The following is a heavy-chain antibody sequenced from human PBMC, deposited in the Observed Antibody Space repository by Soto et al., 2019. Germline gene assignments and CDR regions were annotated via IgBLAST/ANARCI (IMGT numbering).Heavy chain of an antibody. CDR1: GYTFTSYG. V-gene: IGHV1-18*01. CDR2: ISAYNGNT. CDR3: ARDQPIQGAAINSGMDL. Sequence: QVQLVQSGAEVKKPGASVKVSCKASGYTFTSYGISWVRQAPGQGLEWMGWISAYNGNTNYAQKLQGRVTMTTDTSTSTAYMELRSLRSDDTAVHYCARDQPIQGAAINSGMDLWGQRTTVTVSS. J-gene: IGHJ6*02. D-gene: IGHD6-25*01.